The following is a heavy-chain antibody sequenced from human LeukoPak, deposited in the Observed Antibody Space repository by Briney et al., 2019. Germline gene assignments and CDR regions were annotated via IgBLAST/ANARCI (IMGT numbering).Heavy chain of an antibody. J-gene: IGHJ4*02. CDR1: GGSISSGSYY. V-gene: IGHV4-61*02. D-gene: IGHD6-13*01. Sequence: SETLSLTCTVSGGSISSGSYYWSWIRQPAGKGLEWIGRIYTSGSTNYNPSPKSRVTISVDTSKNQFSLKLSSVTAADTAVYYCARGSAAAGTGGYWGQGTLVTVSS. CDR2: IYTSGST. CDR3: ARGSAAAGTGGY.